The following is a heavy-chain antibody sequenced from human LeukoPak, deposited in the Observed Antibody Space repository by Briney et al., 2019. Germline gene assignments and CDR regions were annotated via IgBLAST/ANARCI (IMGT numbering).Heavy chain of an antibody. D-gene: IGHD2-2*01. J-gene: IGHJ6*04. Sequence: PSETLSLTCAVYGGSFSGYYWSWIRQPPGKGLEWIGEINHSGSTNYNPSLKSRVTISVDTSKNQFSLKLSSVTAADTAVYYCARGPRALGYCSSTSCYRPYYYYYGVDVWGKGTTVTVSS. CDR3: ARGPRALGYCSSTSCYRPYYYYYGVDV. CDR1: GGSFSGYY. CDR2: INHSGST. V-gene: IGHV4-34*01.